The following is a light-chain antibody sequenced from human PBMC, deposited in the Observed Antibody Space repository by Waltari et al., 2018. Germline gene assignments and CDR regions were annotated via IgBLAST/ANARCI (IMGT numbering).Light chain of an antibody. V-gene: IGKV4-1*01. CDR2: WAS. J-gene: IGKJ1*01. CDR1: QSVLYSSNNKNY. CDR3: LQYHSAPRT. Sequence: DIVMTQSPDSLAVSLGERATINCKSSQSVLYSSNNKNYLAWYQQKPGQPPKLPIYWASTRDAGVPARFSGSGSGTDFALTISSLQAEDVAVYYCLQYHSAPRTFGQGTKVEIE.